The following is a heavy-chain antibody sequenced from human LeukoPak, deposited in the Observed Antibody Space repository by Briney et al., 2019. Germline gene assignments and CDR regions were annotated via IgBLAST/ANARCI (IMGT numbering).Heavy chain of an antibody. CDR1: GDSVSSNSAA. J-gene: IGHJ4*02. D-gene: IGHD5-12*01. CDR2: TYYRSKWYN. CDR3: ARGSNSGYDYPFDY. V-gene: IGHV6-1*01. Sequence: SQTLSLTCAISGDSVSSNSAAWNWIRQSPSRGLEWLGRTYYRSKWYNDYAVSVKSRISINPDTSKNQFSLQLNSVTPEGTAVYYCARGSNSGYDYPFDYWGQGTLVTVSS.